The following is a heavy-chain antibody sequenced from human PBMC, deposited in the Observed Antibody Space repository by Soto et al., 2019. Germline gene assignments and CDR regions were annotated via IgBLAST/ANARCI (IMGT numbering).Heavy chain of an antibody. D-gene: IGHD6-19*01. J-gene: IGHJ5*02. CDR2: IRSKAYGGTT. CDR1: GFTFGDYA. Sequence: GGSLRLSCTASGFTFGDYAMSWFRQAPGKGLEWVGFIRSKAYGGTTEYAASVKGRFTISRDDSKSIAYLQMNSLKTEDTAVYYCTRFGAVAGTSWFDPWGQGTLVTVSS. V-gene: IGHV3-49*03. CDR3: TRFGAVAGTSWFDP.